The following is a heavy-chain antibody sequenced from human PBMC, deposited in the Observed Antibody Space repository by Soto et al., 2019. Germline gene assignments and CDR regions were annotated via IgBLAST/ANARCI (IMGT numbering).Heavy chain of an antibody. D-gene: IGHD3-16*01. Sequence: QVQLQESGPGLVKPSETLSLTCTVSGGSISSYYWSWIRQPPGKGLEWIGYIYYSGSTNYSPSLKSRVTISVDTAKNQFSLNLSSVTAADTAVYYCARGVRKSNIPYYFDYWGQGTLVTVSS. CDR1: GGSISSYY. CDR3: ARGVRKSNIPYYFDY. V-gene: IGHV4-59*01. CDR2: IYYSGST. J-gene: IGHJ4*02.